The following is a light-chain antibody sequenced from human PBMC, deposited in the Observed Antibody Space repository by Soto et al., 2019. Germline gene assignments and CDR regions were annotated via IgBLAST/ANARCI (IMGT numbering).Light chain of an antibody. CDR2: DNT. J-gene: IGLJ3*02. CDR3: AAWDDSLNGPWV. CDR1: SSNIGAGFH. Sequence: QPVLTQPPSVSGAPGQRVTISCTGSSSNIGAGFHVHWYQHLPGAAPKLLIFDNTNRPSGVPDRFSGSKSGTSASLAITGLQSEDEADYYCAAWDDSLNGPWVFGGGTKLTVL. V-gene: IGLV1-40*01.